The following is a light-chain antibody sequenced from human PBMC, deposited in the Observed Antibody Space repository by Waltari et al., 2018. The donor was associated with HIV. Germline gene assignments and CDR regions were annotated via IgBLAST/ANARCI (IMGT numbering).Light chain of an antibody. J-gene: IGLJ1*01. Sequence: QSALTQPRSVSGSPGQSVTISCTATSSDVGGYNCVSWYQQHPGKAPKLMIYDVSKRPSGVPDRFSGSKSGNTASLTISGLQAEDEADFYCCSYVGSYTYVFGTGTKVTVL. CDR2: DVS. V-gene: IGLV2-11*01. CDR3: CSYVGSYTYV. CDR1: SSDVGGYNC.